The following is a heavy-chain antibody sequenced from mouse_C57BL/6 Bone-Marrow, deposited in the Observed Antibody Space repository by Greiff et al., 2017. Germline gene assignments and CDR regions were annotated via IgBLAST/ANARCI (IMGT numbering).Heavy chain of an antibody. CDR1: GYTFTSYG. V-gene: IGHV1-81*01. D-gene: IGHD1-1*01. CDR3: ARGYYGSSPFYDAMDY. CDR2: IYPRSGNT. Sequence: QVQLQQSGAELARPGASVKLSCKASGYTFTSYGISWVKQRTGQGLEWIGEIYPRSGNTYYNEKFKGKATLTADKSSSTAYMELRSLTSEDSAVYVCARGYYGSSPFYDAMDYWGQGTSVTVSS. J-gene: IGHJ4*01.